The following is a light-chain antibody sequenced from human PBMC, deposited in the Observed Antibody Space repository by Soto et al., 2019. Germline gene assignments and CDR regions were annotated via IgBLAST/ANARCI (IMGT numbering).Light chain of an antibody. CDR3: QQYNDWPLST. CDR2: GAS. CDR1: QSISSN. V-gene: IGKV3-15*01. Sequence: EIVMTQSPATLSVSPGERATLSCRASQSISSNLAWYRQKPGQAPRLLIYGASTRATGIPARCSGSGSETEFTLTISSLQSEDFAVYFCQQYNDWPLSTFGQGTKLEIK. J-gene: IGKJ2*01.